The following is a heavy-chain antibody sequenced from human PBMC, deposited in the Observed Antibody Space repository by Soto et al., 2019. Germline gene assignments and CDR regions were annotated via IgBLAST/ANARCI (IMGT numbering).Heavy chain of an antibody. CDR1: GFTFVDYT. V-gene: IGHV3-43*01. CDR3: AKDMASSADVYYYGMDV. J-gene: IGHJ6*02. D-gene: IGHD2-2*01. Sequence: GGSLRLSCAASGFTFVDYTMHCVRQAPGKGLEWVSLISWDGGSTYYADSVKGRFTISRDNSKNSLYLQMNSLRTEDTALYYCAKDMASSADVYYYGMDVWGQGTTVTVSS. CDR2: ISWDGGST.